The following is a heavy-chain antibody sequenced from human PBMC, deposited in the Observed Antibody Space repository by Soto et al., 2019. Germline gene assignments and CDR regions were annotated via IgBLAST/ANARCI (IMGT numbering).Heavy chain of an antibody. CDR1: GYPFTHYA. V-gene: IGHV1-3*01. J-gene: IGHJ4*02. CDR2: INAGNGNT. Sequence: QVQLVQSGAEVKKPGASVKVSCKASGYPFTHYAMHWVRQAPGQRLEWMGWINAGNGNTKYSQKFQGRVTITRDTSATTTDKELSSLRSEDTAVYYCARGPLGDGYNLDYCGQGTLVTVSS. D-gene: IGHD5-12*01. CDR3: ARGPLGDGYNLDY.